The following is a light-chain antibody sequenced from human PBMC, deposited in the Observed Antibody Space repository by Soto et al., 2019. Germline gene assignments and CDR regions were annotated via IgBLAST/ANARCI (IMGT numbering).Light chain of an antibody. J-gene: IGKJ3*01. Sequence: DIQLTQSPSFLSASVGDRVTITCRASQGISSYLAWYQQKPGKAPKLLIYAASTLQSGVPSRFSGSGSGTEFTLTISSLQPEDFATNYCQQLNSYPQFTFGPGTKVDIK. V-gene: IGKV1-9*01. CDR1: QGISSY. CDR3: QQLNSYPQFT. CDR2: AAS.